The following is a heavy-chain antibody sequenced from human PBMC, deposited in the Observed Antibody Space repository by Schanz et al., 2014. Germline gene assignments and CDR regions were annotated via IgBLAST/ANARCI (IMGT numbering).Heavy chain of an antibody. CDR2: ISGSGGST. CDR1: GFTFSSYA. V-gene: IGHV3-23*01. CDR3: ARQVVATTGGYYDN. D-gene: IGHD5-12*01. J-gene: IGHJ4*02. Sequence: EVLLLESGGGLVQPGGSLRLSCAASGFTFSSYAMSWVRQAPGKGLEWVSAISGSGGSTYYADSVKGRFTISRDNAENTLFLQMNSLRAEDTAVYYCARQVVATTGGYYDNWGQGTLVIVSS.